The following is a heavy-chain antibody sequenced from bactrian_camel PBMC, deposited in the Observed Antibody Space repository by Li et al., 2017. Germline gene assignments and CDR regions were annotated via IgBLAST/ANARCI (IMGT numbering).Heavy chain of an antibody. CDR2: IYTGGGST. V-gene: IGHV3S19*01. CDR1: EFIFGSYH. CDR3: AAASDYGLGTPFYTFGY. Sequence: DVQLVESGGGLVQPGGSVRLACAASEFIFGSYHMCWVRQAPGKGLEWVSSIYTGGGSTYYADSVRGRFTISKDNAKNTLYLQMNSLKPEDTAVYYCAAASDYGLGTPFYTFGYWGQGTQVTVS. J-gene: IGHJ6*01. D-gene: IGHD5*01.